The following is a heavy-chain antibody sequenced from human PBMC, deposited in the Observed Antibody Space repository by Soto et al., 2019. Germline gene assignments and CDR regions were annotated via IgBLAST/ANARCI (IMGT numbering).Heavy chain of an antibody. J-gene: IGHJ5*02. D-gene: IGHD2-2*01. CDR3: AGEAGLGTSCSRNNCSNWFDP. Sequence: ASVKVSCKASGYTFTGYYMHWVRQAPGQGLEWMGWINPNSGGTNYAQKFQGWVTMTRDTSISTAYMELSRLRSDDTAVYYCAGEAGLGTSCSRNNCSNWFDPWGQGTLVTVSS. V-gene: IGHV1-2*04. CDR2: INPNSGGT. CDR1: GYTFTGYY.